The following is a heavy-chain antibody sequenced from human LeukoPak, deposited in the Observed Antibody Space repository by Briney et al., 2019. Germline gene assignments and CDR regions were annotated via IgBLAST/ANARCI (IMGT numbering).Heavy chain of an antibody. CDR2: ISYDGSNK. CDR3: ASFPFDGDYPFYYYGMDV. CDR1: GFTFSSYA. Sequence: GGSLRLSCAASGFTFSSYAMHWVRQAPGKGLEWVAVISYDGSNKYYADSVKGRFTISRDNSKNTLYLQMNSLRAEDTAVYYCASFPFDGDYPFYYYGMDVWGQGTTVTVSS. D-gene: IGHD4-17*01. V-gene: IGHV3-30*04. J-gene: IGHJ6*02.